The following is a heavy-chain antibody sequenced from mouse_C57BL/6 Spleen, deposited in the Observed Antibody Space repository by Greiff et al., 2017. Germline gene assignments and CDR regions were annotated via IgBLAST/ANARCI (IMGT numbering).Heavy chain of an antibody. CDR2: ISYSGST. CDR3: ARPPYYYGSSSYYAMDY. V-gene: IGHV3-1*01. CDR1: GYSITSGYD. J-gene: IGHJ4*01. D-gene: IGHD1-1*01. Sequence: EVKLQESGPGMVKPSQSLSLTCTVTGYSITSGYDWHWIRHFPGNKLEWMGYISYSGSTNYNPSLKSRISITHDTSKNHFFLKLNSVTTEDTATYYFARPPYYYGSSSYYAMDYWGQGTSVTVSS.